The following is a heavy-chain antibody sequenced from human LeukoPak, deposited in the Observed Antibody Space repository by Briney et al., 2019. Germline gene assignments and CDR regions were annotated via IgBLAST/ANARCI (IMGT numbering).Heavy chain of an antibody. J-gene: IGHJ6*02. Sequence: SETLSLTCAVYGGSFSGYYWSWIRQPPGKGLEWIGEINHSGSTNYNPSLKSRVTISVDTSKNQFSLKLSSVTAADTAVYYCARALAARGYYYYGMDVWGQGTTVTVSS. V-gene: IGHV4-34*01. CDR3: ARALAARGYYYYGMDV. CDR1: GGSFSGYY. CDR2: INHSGST. D-gene: IGHD6-6*01.